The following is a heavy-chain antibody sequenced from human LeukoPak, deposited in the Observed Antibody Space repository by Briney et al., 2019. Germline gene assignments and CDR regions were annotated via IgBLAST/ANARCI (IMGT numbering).Heavy chain of an antibody. CDR1: GGTFISYA. CDR2: IIPIFGTA. CDR3: ARGRNGYSSSWYGDWFDP. D-gene: IGHD6-13*01. V-gene: IGHV1-69*05. J-gene: IGHJ5*02. Sequence: ASVKVSCKASGGTFISYAISWVRQAPGQGLEWMGGIIPIFGTANYAQKFQGRVTITTDESTSTAYMELSSLRSGDTAVYYCARGRNGYSSSWYGDWFDPWGQGTLVTVSS.